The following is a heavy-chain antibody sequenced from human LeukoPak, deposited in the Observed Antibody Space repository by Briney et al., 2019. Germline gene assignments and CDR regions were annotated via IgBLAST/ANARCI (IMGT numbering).Heavy chain of an antibody. J-gene: IGHJ4*02. CDR2: ISSSGSTI. V-gene: IGHV3-11*01. Sequence: GESLRLSCAASGFTFSDYYMSWIRQAPGKGLEWVSYISSSGSTIYYADSVKGRFTISRGNAKNSLYLQMNSLRAEDTAVYYCARLGVPSGWYLGVVDYWGQGTLVTVSS. D-gene: IGHD6-19*01. CDR1: GFTFSDYY. CDR3: ARLGVPSGWYLGVVDY.